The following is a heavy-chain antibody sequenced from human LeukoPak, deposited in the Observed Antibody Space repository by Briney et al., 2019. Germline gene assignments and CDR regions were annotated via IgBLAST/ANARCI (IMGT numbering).Heavy chain of an antibody. CDR3: ASLVTSNYDILTRHWFDP. CDR1: GGSISSGSYY. CDR2: IYISGST. Sequence: SETLSLTCTVSGGSISSGSYYWSWIRQPAGKGLEWIGRIYISGSTNYNPSLKSRVTISVDTSKNQFSLKLSSVTAADTAVYYCASLVTSNYDILTRHWFDPWGQGTLVTVSS. J-gene: IGHJ5*02. V-gene: IGHV4-61*02. D-gene: IGHD3-9*01.